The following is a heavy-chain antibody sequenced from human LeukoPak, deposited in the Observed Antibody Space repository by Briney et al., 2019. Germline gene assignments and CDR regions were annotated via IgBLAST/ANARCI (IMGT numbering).Heavy chain of an antibody. CDR2: IWYDGSNK. CDR1: GFTFSSYG. D-gene: IGHD3-22*01. V-gene: IGHV3-33*01. J-gene: IGHJ3*02. CDR3: ARELYDSSGSYAFDI. Sequence: GGSLRLSCAASGFTFSSYGMHWVRQAPGKGLEWVAVIWYDGSNKYYADSVKGRFTISRDNSKNTLYLQMNSLRAEDTAVYYCARELYDSSGSYAFDIWGQGTMVTVSS.